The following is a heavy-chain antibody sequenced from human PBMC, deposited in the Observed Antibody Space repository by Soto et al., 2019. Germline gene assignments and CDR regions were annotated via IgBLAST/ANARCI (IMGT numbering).Heavy chain of an antibody. V-gene: IGHV1-69*13. Sequence: SVKVSCKASGVTFSSYAISWVRQAPGQGLEWMGGIIPIFGTANYAQKFQGRVTITADESTSTAHMELSSLRSEDTAVYYCARLGVDTAMVPDDYWGQGTLVTVSS. CDR1: GVTFSSYA. CDR2: IIPIFGTA. D-gene: IGHD5-18*01. J-gene: IGHJ4*02. CDR3: ARLGVDTAMVPDDY.